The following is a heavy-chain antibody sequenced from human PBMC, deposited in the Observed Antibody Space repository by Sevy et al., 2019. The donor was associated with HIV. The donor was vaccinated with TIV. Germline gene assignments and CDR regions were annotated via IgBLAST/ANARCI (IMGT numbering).Heavy chain of an antibody. V-gene: IGHV3-30*18. CDR2: ISYDGSNK. Sequence: GGSLRLSCAASGFTFSSYGMHWVRQAPGKGLEWVAVISYDGSNKYYADSVKGRFTISRDNSKNTLYLQMNSLRAEDTAVYYCAKDRTPYSSSSIARFDPWGQGTLVTVSS. D-gene: IGHD6-6*01. J-gene: IGHJ5*02. CDR3: AKDRTPYSSSSIARFDP. CDR1: GFTFSSYG.